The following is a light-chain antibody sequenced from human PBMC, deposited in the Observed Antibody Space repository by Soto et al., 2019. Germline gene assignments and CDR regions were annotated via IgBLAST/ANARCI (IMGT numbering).Light chain of an antibody. CDR3: QQCNTYPGT. CDR1: QSITNW. J-gene: IGKJ1*01. Sequence: DIQMTQSPSTLSASVGDRVTITCWASQSITNWLAWYQQRPGNAPKLLIYKASTLKSGVPSRFSGSGSGTEFTLTISGLQPDDFATYYCQQCNTYPGTFGQGTRVEIK. V-gene: IGKV1-5*03. CDR2: KAS.